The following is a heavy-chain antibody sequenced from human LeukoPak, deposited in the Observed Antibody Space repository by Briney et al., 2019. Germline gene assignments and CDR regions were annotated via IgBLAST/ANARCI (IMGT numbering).Heavy chain of an antibody. CDR2: ITPIFGEA. D-gene: IGHD5-12*01. V-gene: IGHV1-69*01. J-gene: IGHJ4*02. Sequence: SVKVSCKVSGGTFSSYPISWVRQAPGQGLEWMGEITPIFGEAQNAEKFQGRVTITADEPTSTVYMELTSLRLDDTAMYYCARNSRVATTSGLNYWGQGTLVTVSS. CDR1: GGTFSSYP. CDR3: ARNSRVATTSGLNY.